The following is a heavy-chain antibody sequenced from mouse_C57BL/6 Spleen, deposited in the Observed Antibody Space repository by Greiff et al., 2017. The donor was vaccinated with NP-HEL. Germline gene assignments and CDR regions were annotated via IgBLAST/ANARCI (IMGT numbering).Heavy chain of an antibody. J-gene: IGHJ3*01. CDR2: IYPGSGNT. CDR3: ARAAQATGFAY. Sequence: QVQLQQSGPELVKPGASVKISCKASGYSFTSYYIHWVKQRPGQGLEWIGWIYPGSGNTKYNEKFKGKATLTADTSSSTAYMQLSSLTSEDSAVYYCARAAQATGFAYWGQGTLVTVSA. D-gene: IGHD3-2*02. V-gene: IGHV1-66*01. CDR1: GYSFTSYY.